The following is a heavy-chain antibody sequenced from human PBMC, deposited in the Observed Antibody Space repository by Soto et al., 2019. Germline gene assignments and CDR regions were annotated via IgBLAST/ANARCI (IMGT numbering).Heavy chain of an antibody. CDR2: MNANSGNT. V-gene: IGHV1-8*03. J-gene: IGHJ3*02. Sequence: ASVKVSCKASGYTFTRYDINWVRQATGQGLEWMGWMNANSGNTGYAQKFQGRVTITADKSTSTAYMELSSLRSEDTAVYYCASSTVADAFDIWGQGTMVTVSS. D-gene: IGHD4-17*01. CDR1: GYTFTRYD. CDR3: ASSTVADAFDI.